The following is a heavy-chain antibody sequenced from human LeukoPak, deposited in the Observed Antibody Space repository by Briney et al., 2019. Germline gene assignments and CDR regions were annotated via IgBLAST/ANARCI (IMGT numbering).Heavy chain of an antibody. CDR2: IIPIFGTG. CDR3: ARGTYYYASSGYSLTLLDDFDI. V-gene: IGHV1-69*13. D-gene: IGHD3-22*01. J-gene: IGHJ3*02. Sequence: GASVKVSCKASGYTCTSYAISWVRQGPGQGLEWMVGIIPIFGTGNYAQKFQGIVTITADESTSTAYMELRSLRSEDTAVYYCARGTYYYASSGYSLTLLDDFDIWGQGTMVTVSS. CDR1: GYTCTSYA.